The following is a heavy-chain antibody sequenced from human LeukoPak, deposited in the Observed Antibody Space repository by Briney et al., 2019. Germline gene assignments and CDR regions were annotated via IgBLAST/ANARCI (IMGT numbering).Heavy chain of an antibody. CDR1: GYTFTGYY. CDR3: ASVGVLRYFDWLSHYGMDV. Sequence: ASVKVSCKASGYTFTGYYMHWVRRAPGQGLEWMGWINPNSGNTGYAQKFQGRVTMTRNTSISTAYMELSSLRSEDTAVYYCASVGVLRYFDWLSHYGMDVWGQGTTVTVSS. V-gene: IGHV1-8*02. CDR2: INPNSGNT. J-gene: IGHJ6*02. D-gene: IGHD3-9*01.